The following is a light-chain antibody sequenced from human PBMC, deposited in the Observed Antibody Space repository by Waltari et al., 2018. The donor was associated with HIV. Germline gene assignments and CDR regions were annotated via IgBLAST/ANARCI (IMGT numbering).Light chain of an antibody. CDR2: EVS. CDR1: STDVGHYAY. CDR3: SSYTTRSTVI. J-gene: IGLJ2*01. V-gene: IGLV2-14*01. Sequence: QSALTQPASVSGSPGQSITISCTGTSTDVGHYAYVSWYRQHPGKAPKLIIYEVSNRPPGVSNRFSGSKSVNTASLTISGLQAEDEADYYCSSYTTRSTVIFGGGTKLTVL.